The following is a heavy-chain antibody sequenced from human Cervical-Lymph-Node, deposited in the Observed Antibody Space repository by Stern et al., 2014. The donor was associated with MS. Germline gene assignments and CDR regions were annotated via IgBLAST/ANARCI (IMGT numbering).Heavy chain of an antibody. CDR1: GYTFTGYY. V-gene: IGHV1-2*06. Sequence: VQLVESGAEVKKPGASVKVSCKASGYTFTGYYMHWVRQAPGQGLEWMGRSNPNSGGTNYAHKFQGRFTMTTDTSISTAYMELSRLRSDDTAVYYCAREAAMAVAGTGVDYWGQGTLVTVSS. CDR2: SNPNSGGT. J-gene: IGHJ4*02. CDR3: AREAAMAVAGTGVDY. D-gene: IGHD6-19*01.